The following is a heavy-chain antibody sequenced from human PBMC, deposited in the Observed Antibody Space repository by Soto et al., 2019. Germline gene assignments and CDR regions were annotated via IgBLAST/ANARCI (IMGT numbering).Heavy chain of an antibody. CDR3: ARGGSNGWQVAFDI. CDR2: IYYSGST. CDR1: GGSISSSSYY. Sequence: SETLSLTCTVSGGSISSSSYYWGWIRQPPGKGLEWIGSIYYSGSTYYNPSLKSRVTISVDTSKNQFSLKLTSVTAADTAVYYCARGGSNGWQVAFDIWGQGTMVTVSS. J-gene: IGHJ3*02. V-gene: IGHV4-39*01. D-gene: IGHD6-19*01.